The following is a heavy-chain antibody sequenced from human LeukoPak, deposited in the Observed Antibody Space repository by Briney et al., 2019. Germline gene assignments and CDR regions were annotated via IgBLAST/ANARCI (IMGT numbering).Heavy chain of an antibody. J-gene: IGHJ5*02. CDR3: ARDGEYSSSSVSRHEGGFDP. Sequence: GASVKVSCKASGYTFTSYGISWVRQAPGQGLEWMGWISAYNGNTNYAQKLQGRVTMTTDTSTSTAYMELRSLRSDDTAVYYCARDGEYSSSSVSRHEGGFDPWGQGPLVTVSS. CDR1: GYTFTSYG. CDR2: ISAYNGNT. D-gene: IGHD6-6*01. V-gene: IGHV1-18*01.